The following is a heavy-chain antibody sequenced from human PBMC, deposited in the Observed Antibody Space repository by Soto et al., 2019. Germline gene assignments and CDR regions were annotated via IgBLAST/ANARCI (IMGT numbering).Heavy chain of an antibody. J-gene: IGHJ4*02. CDR2: INPNSGGT. D-gene: IGHD6-25*01. CDR1: GYTFTGYY. CDR3: ARAIRYSSAWYFEH. V-gene: IGHV1-2*02. Sequence: ASVKLSCKASGYTFTGYYMHWVRQAPGQGLEWMGWINPNSGGTNYAQKFQGRVTMTRDTSISTAYMELSRLRSDDTAVYYCARAIRYSSAWYFEHWGKGTLVTVSS.